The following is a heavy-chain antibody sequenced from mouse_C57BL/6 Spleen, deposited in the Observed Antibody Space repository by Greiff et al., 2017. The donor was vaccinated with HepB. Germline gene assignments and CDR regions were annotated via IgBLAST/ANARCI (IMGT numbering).Heavy chain of an antibody. CDR3: TTAHYDGYYWFAY. CDR1: GFNIKDDY. D-gene: IGHD2-3*01. CDR2: IDPENGDT. V-gene: IGHV14-4*01. Sequence: VQLKQSGAELVRPGASVKLSCTASGFNIKDDYMHWVKQRPEQGLEWIGWIDPENGDTEYASKFQGKATITADTSSNTAYLQLSSLTSEDTAVYYCTTAHYDGYYWFAYWGQGTLVTVSA. J-gene: IGHJ3*01.